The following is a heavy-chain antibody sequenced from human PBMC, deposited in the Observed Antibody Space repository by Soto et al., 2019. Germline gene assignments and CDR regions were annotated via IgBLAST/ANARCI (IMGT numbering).Heavy chain of an antibody. CDR1: GGSISSGDYY. CDR3: ARAGSASLPYY. CDR2: IYYSGST. V-gene: IGHV4-30-4*01. Sequence: QVQLQESGPGLVKPSQTLSLTCTVSGGSISSGDYYWSWIRQPPGKGLEWIGYIYYSGSTYYNPSLNSRVIVSVDTSKNQYSLRLTSVNAADTAVYYCARAGSASLPYYWGQGTLVTVSS. D-gene: IGHD2-15*01. J-gene: IGHJ4*02.